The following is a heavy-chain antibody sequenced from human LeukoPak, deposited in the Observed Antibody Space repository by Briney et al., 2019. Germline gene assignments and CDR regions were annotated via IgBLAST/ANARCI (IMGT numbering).Heavy chain of an antibody. D-gene: IGHD2-2*01. J-gene: IGHJ1*01. V-gene: IGHV1-8*03. CDR3: ARAPEGYCSSTRCSTAEYFQH. CDR1: GYTFTSYD. CDR2: MNPNSGNT. Sequence: ASVKVSCKASGYTFTSYDINWVRQATGQGLEWMGWMNPNSGNTGYAQKFQGRLTITRDTSINTTYMELSSLNSDDTAVYYCARAPEGYCSSTRCSTAEYFQHWGQGTLVTVSS.